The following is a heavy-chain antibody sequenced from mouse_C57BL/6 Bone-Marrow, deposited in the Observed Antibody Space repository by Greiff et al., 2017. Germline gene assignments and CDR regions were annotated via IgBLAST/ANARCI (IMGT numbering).Heavy chain of an antibody. CDR2: IDPSDSET. D-gene: IGHD2-4*01. CDR3: ARRGDDYGGWFAY. V-gene: IGHV1-52*01. Sequence: QVQLQQPGAELVRPGSSVKLSCKASGYTFTSYWRHWVKQRPIQGLEWIGNIDPSDSETNYNQKFKDKATLTVDKSSSTAYMQLSSLTSEDAAVYYCARRGDDYGGWFAYWGQGTLVTVSA. CDR1: GYTFTSYW. J-gene: IGHJ3*01.